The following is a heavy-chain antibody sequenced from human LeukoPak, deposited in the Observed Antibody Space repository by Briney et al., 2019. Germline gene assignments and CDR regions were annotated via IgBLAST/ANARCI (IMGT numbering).Heavy chain of an antibody. CDR3: ARVLSGSWDWFDP. J-gene: IGHJ5*02. V-gene: IGHV3-7*01. CDR2: IKQDGSEK. Sequence: GSLRLSCAASGFTFSTYWMSWVRQAPGKGLEWVANIKQDGSEKYYVDSVKGRFTISRDNAKNSLYLQMNTLRPEDTAVYYCARVLSGSWDWFDPWGQGTLVTVSS. D-gene: IGHD3-22*01. CDR1: GFTFSTYW.